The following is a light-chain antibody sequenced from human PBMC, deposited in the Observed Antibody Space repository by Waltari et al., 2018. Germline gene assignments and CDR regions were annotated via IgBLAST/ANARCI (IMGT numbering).Light chain of an antibody. CDR1: SSNIGAGSD. V-gene: IGLV1-40*01. Sequence: QSVLTQPPSVSGAPGQRVTISCPGSSSNIGAGSDVHWYQQLPGTAPKLIIYGNSNRPSGVPDRFSGSKSGTSASLAITGLQAEDEADYYCQSYDSSLSGSGVVFGGGTKLTVL. J-gene: IGLJ2*01. CDR3: QSYDSSLSGSGVV. CDR2: GNS.